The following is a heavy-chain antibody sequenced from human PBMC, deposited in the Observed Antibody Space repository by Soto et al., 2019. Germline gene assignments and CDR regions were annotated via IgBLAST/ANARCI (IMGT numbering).Heavy chain of an antibody. J-gene: IGHJ4*02. Sequence: SETLSLTCTVSGGSISSSSYYWGWIRQPPGKGLEWIGSIYYSGSTYYNPSLKSRVTISVDTSKNQFSLKLSSVTAADTAVYYCAIEYYDYVWGSYRPTRPLAWGQGTLVTVSS. D-gene: IGHD3-16*02. CDR2: IYYSGST. CDR3: AIEYYDYVWGSYRPTRPLA. CDR1: GGSISSSSYY. V-gene: IGHV4-39*01.